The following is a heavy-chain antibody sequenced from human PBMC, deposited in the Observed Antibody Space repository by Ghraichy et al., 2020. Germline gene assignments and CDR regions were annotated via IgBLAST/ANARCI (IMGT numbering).Heavy chain of an antibody. CDR2: IYYNGST. V-gene: IGHV4-39*01. J-gene: IGHJ5*02. D-gene: IGHD3-10*01. Sequence: IGTIYYNGSTYYNPSLKSRVTISVDTSKNQFSLKLSSVTAADTAVFYCARAMRTCGFGRGWLEPW. CDR3: ARAMRTCGFGRGWLEP.